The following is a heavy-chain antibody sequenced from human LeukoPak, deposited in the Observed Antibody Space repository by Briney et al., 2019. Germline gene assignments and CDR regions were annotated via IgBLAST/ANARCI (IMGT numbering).Heavy chain of an antibody. CDR1: GYTFTSYD. V-gene: IGHV1-8*01. CDR2: MNPNSGNT. J-gene: IGHJ4*02. Sequence: GASETVSCKASGYTFTSYDINWVLQATGQGLEWMGWMNPNSGNTGYAQKFQWRVTMTRNTSISTAYMELSSLRSEDTAVYYCARGVWFGELLDWGQGTLVTVSS. CDR3: ARGVWFGELLD. D-gene: IGHD3-10*01.